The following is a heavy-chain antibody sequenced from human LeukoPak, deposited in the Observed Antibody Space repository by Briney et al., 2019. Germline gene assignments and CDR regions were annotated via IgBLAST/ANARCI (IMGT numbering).Heavy chain of an antibody. CDR3: ARGGLVGNDY. Sequence: GGSLRLSCAASGFTFDDYGMSWVRQAPGKGLEWLSLISYAGDNKYEADSVKGRFTISRDNSKNTLYLQMNSLRAEDTAVYYCARGGLVGNDYWGQGTLVTVSS. CDR1: GFTFDDYG. V-gene: IGHV3-30*03. J-gene: IGHJ4*02. CDR2: ISYAGDNK. D-gene: IGHD1-26*01.